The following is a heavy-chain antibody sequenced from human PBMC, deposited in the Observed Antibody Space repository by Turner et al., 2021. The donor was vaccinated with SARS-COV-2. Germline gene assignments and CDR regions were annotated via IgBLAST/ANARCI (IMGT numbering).Heavy chain of an antibody. CDR3: ASETRYYSGRGWFDP. CDR1: GGSISSSDYY. D-gene: IGHD3-10*02. CDR2: ISYSGST. J-gene: IGHJ5*02. V-gene: IGHV4-39*01. Sequence: QLQLQESGPGLVKPSETLSLTCTVSGGSISSSDYYWGWIRQPPGKGLEWMGSISYSGSTYYNPSLKSRVTISVDTSKNQFSLKLSSVTAADTAVYYCASETRYYSGRGWFDPWGQGTLVTVSS.